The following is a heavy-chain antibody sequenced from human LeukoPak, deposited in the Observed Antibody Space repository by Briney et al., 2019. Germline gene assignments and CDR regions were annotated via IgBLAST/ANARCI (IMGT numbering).Heavy chain of an antibody. V-gene: IGHV3-7*04. CDR3: ARGRYCRGASCSYFDY. CDR2: IQQDGSEK. D-gene: IGHD2-15*01. Sequence: PGGSLRLSCAASGFSFSTYWMSWVRQAPGKGLEWVANIQQDGSEKYYVDSVRGRFTISRDNAKNSLYLQMNSLRAEDTAVYYCARGRYCRGASCSYFDYWGQGTLVTVSS. CDR1: GFSFSTYW. J-gene: IGHJ4*02.